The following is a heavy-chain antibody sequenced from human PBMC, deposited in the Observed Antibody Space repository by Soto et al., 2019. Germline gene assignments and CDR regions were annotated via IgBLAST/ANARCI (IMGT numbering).Heavy chain of an antibody. CDR2: IWYDGSNK. V-gene: IGHV3-33*01. Sequence: QVQLVASGGGVVQPGRSLRLSCAASGFTFSSYGMHWVRQAPGKGLEWVAVIWYDGSNKYYADSVKGRFTISRDNSKNTLYLQMNSLRAEDTAVYYCAREVIVPAAQDYYYYYGVDVWGQGTTVTVSS. J-gene: IGHJ6*02. CDR3: AREVIVPAAQDYYYYYGVDV. D-gene: IGHD2-2*01. CDR1: GFTFSSYG.